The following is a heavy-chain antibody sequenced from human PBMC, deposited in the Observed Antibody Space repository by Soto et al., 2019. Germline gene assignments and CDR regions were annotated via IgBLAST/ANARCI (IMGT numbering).Heavy chain of an antibody. Sequence: EVQLLESGGGLVQPGGSLRLSCAASGFTFSSYAMSWVRQAPGKGLEWVSVLSADGSGTFYADSVKGRFTISRDNSKNTLYLQMNSLRAEDTALYYCAKVLPSISGWSSRYYFDYWGQGTLVTVSS. V-gene: IGHV3-23*01. CDR3: AKVLPSISGWSSRYYFDY. J-gene: IGHJ4*02. D-gene: IGHD6-19*01. CDR1: GFTFSSYA. CDR2: LSADGSGT.